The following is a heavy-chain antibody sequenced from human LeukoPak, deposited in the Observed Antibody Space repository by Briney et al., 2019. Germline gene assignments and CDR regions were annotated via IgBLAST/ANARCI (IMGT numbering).Heavy chain of an antibody. J-gene: IGHJ4*02. V-gene: IGHV3-48*01. D-gene: IGHD2-2*01. CDR3: AKTKGSTRLAPFDC. CDR1: GFTFSIYS. Sequence: PGGSLRLSCAASGFTFSIYSMNWVRQAPGKGLEWIAYISFSGATIYYAGSVRGRFTISRDNSKNTLYLQMNSLRAEDTAVYYCAKTKGSTRLAPFDCWGQGTLVTVSS. CDR2: ISFSGATI.